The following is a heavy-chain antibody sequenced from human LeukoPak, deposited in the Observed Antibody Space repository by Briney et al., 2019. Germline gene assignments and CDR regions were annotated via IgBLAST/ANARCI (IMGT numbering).Heavy chain of an antibody. CDR1: GYTFTGYY. CDR3: ARGYYDSSDFEYLQH. J-gene: IGHJ1*01. CDR2: MNPYSGGT. Sequence: ASVKVSCKASGYTFTGYYMHWVRQAPGQGLEWMGWMNPYSGGTNYAQKFQGRVTMTRDTSISTVYMELSRLRSDDTAVFYCARGYYDSSDFEYLQHWGQGTLVTVSS. V-gene: IGHV1-2*02. D-gene: IGHD3-22*01.